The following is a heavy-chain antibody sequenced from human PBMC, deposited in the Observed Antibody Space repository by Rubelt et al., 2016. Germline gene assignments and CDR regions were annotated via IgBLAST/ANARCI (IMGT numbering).Heavy chain of an antibody. Sequence: QLQLQESGPGLVKPSETLSLTCTVSNGSISSSSYYWGWIRQPPGKGLGWIGSIYYSGSTYYNPSLRVRVTRSVDTSKNEFARKRSSVTAADTAVYYCARQTWGGYYLPYYFDYWGQGTLVTVSS. D-gene: IGHD3-16*01. V-gene: IGHV4-39*01. CDR3: ARQTWGGYYLPYYFDY. CDR2: IYYSGST. J-gene: IGHJ4*02. CDR1: NGSISSSSYY.